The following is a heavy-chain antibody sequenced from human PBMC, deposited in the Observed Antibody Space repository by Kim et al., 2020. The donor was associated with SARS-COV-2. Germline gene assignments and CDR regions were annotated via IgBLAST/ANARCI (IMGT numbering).Heavy chain of an antibody. J-gene: IGHJ4*02. CDR2: IINSGGST. D-gene: IGHD3-3*01. Sequence: GGSLRLSCAASGFAFSSYAMSWVRQAPGKGLEWVSGIINSGGSTYYADSVKGHFTISRDNSKNTLYLQMNSLRAEDTAVYYCAIGLSPDYWGKRTLVTFS. V-gene: IGHV3-23*01. CDR3: AIGLSPDY. CDR1: GFAFSSYA.